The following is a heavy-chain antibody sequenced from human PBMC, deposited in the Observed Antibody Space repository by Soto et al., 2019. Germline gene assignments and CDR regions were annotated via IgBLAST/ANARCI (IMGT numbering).Heavy chain of an antibody. V-gene: IGHV4-59*01. CDR3: ASAMYGDYATFDI. CDR2: IYYSGST. CDR1: GGSXXXYC. Sequence: QXQLXXSGPGLVKPSETVSLTCTVSGGSXXXYCWSWIRQPPGKGLEWIGYIYYSGSTNYNPSLKSRVTISVDTSKNQFSLKLSSVTAADTAVYYCASAMYGDYATFDIWGQGTMVTVSS. J-gene: IGHJ3*02. D-gene: IGHD4-17*01.